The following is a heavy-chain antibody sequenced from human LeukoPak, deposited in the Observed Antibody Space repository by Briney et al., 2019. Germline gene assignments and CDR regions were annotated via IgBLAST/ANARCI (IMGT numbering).Heavy chain of an antibody. D-gene: IGHD3-3*01. CDR3: ARGRWSRDAFDI. J-gene: IGHJ3*02. Sequence: PSETLSLTCAVYGGSFSGYYWSWIRQPPGKGLEWIGEINHSGNTNYNPSLKSRVTISVDTSKNQFSLKLSSVTAADTAVYYCARGRWSRDAFDIWGQGTMVTVSS. V-gene: IGHV4-34*01. CDR1: GGSFSGYY. CDR2: INHSGNT.